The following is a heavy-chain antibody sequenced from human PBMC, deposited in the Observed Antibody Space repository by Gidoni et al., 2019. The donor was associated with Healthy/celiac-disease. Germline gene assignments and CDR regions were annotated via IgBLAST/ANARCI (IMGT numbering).Heavy chain of an antibody. D-gene: IGHD3-22*01. CDR1: GGSISSSSYY. J-gene: IGHJ4*02. CDR2: IYYSGST. V-gene: IGHV4-39*01. Sequence: QLQLQESGPGLVKPSETLSLTCTVSGGSISSSSYYWGWIRQPPGKGLEWIGSIYYSGSTYYNPSLKSRVTISVDTSKNQFSLKLSSVTAADTAVYYCARHGGISYYYDSSGYYGPTYYFDYWGQGTLVTVSS. CDR3: ARHGGISYYYDSSGYYGPTYYFDY.